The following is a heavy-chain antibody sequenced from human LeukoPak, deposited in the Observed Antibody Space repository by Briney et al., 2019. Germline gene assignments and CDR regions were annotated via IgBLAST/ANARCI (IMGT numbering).Heavy chain of an antibody. CDR1: GFTFSSYA. CDR3: AAAKRWLQTPGDY. CDR2: ISGSGGSI. J-gene: IGHJ4*02. V-gene: IGHV3-23*01. D-gene: IGHD5-24*01. Sequence: GGSLRLSCAASGFTFSSYAMSWVRQAPGKGLEWVSAISGSGGSIYYADSVKGRFTISRDNSKNTLYLQMNSLRAEDTAVYYCAAAKRWLQTPGDYWGQGTLVTVSS.